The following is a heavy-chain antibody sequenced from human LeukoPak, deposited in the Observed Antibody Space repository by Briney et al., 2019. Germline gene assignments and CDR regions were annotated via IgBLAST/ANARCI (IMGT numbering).Heavy chain of an antibody. CDR2: IYSGGST. CDR1: GFTVSSNY. CDR3: AKTPPLYYYCDY. V-gene: IGHV3-53*05. J-gene: IGHJ4*02. Sequence: AGGSLRLSCAASGFTVSSNYMSWVRQAPGKGLEWVSVIYSGGSTYYADSVKGRFTISRDNSKNTLYLQMNSLRAEDTAVYYCAKTPPLYYYCDYWGQGTLVTVSS. D-gene: IGHD4-23*01.